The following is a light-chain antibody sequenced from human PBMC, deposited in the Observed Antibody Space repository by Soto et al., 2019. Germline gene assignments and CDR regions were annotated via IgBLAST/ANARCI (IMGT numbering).Light chain of an antibody. CDR3: QQRSNWPIT. J-gene: IGKJ5*01. V-gene: IGKV3D-20*02. CDR2: DAS. Sequence: EIVLTQSPDTLSLSPGERATLSCRASQSVSSNFLAWYQQKPGQAPRLLIYDASNRATGIPARFSGSGSGTDFTLTISRLEPEDFAVYYCQQRSNWPITFGQGTRLEIK. CDR1: QSVSSNF.